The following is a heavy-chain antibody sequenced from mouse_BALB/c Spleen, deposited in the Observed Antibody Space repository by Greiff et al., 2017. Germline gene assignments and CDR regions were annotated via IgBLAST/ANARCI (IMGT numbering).Heavy chain of an antibody. CDR3: ARSLLRLHFDY. V-gene: IGHV2-6-7*01. Sequence: VKLMESGPGLVAPSQSLSITCTVSGFSLTGYGVNWVRQPPGKGLEWLGMIWGGGSTDYNSALKSRLSISKDNSKSQVFLKMNSLQTDDTAMYYCARSLLRLHFDYWGQGTTLTVSS. CDR2: IWGGGST. J-gene: IGHJ2*01. CDR1: GFSLTGYG. D-gene: IGHD1-2*01.